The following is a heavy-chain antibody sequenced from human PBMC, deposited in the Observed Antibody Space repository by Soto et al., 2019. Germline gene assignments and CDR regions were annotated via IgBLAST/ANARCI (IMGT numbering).Heavy chain of an antibody. Sequence: QVQLVESGGDVVQPGKSLRLSCEVSGFSFSNYGMHWVRQAPGRGLEWVAVMSYDGSARYHADSVTGRFTISRDNSKNTYYLQMNSLRGEDTAVYFCAVGLAATEIVRHWGQGTLVTVSS. CDR2: MSYDGSAR. CDR1: GFSFSNYG. D-gene: IGHD2-15*01. V-gene: IGHV3-30*03. CDR3: AVGLAATEIVRH. J-gene: IGHJ4*02.